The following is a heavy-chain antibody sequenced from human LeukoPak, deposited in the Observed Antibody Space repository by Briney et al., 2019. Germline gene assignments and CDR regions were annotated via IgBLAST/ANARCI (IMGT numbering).Heavy chain of an antibody. D-gene: IGHD3-3*01. J-gene: IGHJ4*02. V-gene: IGHV1-18*01. CDR1: GYTFTSYG. CDR2: ISAYNGNT. CDR3: ARVALRLSPTDY. Sequence: ASVKVSCTASGYTFTSYGISWVRQAPGQGLEWMGWISAYNGNTNYAQRLQGRVTMTTDTSTSTAYMELRSLRSDDTAVYYCARVALRLSPTDYWGQGTLVTVSS.